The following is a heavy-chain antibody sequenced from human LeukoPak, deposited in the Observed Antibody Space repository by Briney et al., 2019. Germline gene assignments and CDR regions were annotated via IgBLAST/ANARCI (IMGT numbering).Heavy chain of an antibody. Sequence: ASVKVSCKASGGTFSSYAISWVRQAPGQGLEWMGWINPRSGGTNYAQKFQGRVTMTRDTSISTAYMELSRLTSDDTAVYYCARSPYGDWYYFDYWGQGTLVTVSS. CDR3: ARSPYGDWYYFDY. CDR2: INPRSGGT. D-gene: IGHD4-17*01. CDR1: GGTFSSYA. J-gene: IGHJ4*02. V-gene: IGHV1-2*02.